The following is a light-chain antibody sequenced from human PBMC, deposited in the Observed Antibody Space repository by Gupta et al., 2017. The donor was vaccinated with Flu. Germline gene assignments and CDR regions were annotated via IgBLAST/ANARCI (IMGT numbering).Light chain of an antibody. CDR2: KAS. J-gene: IGKJ1*01. CDR1: QSINSW. CDR3: QQYNSYRS. V-gene: IGKV1-5*03. Sequence: DVQMTQSPSTLSASVGDRVTITCRASQSINSWLAWYQQKPGKAPKLLIYKASNLESGVPSRFSGSGSGTEFTLTISSLQPDDFATYYCQQYNSYRSFGQGTKVESK.